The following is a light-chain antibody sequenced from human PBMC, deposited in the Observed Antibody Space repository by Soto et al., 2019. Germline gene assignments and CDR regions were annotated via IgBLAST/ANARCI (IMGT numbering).Light chain of an antibody. J-gene: IGLJ3*02. Sequence: QSVLTQPRPVSGSPGQSVTISCTGTSSDVGGYNYVSWYQQHPGKAPKLMIYDVSKRPSGVPDRFSGSKSGNTASLTISGLQAEDEADYYCCSYAGSYTWVFGGGTKLTVL. V-gene: IGLV2-11*01. CDR1: SSDVGGYNY. CDR2: DVS. CDR3: CSYAGSYTWV.